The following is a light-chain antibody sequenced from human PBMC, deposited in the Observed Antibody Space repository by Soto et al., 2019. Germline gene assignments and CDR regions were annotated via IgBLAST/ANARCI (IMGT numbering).Light chain of an antibody. V-gene: IGKV1-6*01. CDR1: QGIGNA. Sequence: AIQMTQSPSSLSASVGDRVTISCRASQGIGNALGWYQQKPGKAPKFLIYAASSLHSGVPSRFSGSGSETDFTLSISNLQPEDFATYFCLQTHSFPRTFGGGTKVDIK. CDR3: LQTHSFPRT. CDR2: AAS. J-gene: IGKJ4*01.